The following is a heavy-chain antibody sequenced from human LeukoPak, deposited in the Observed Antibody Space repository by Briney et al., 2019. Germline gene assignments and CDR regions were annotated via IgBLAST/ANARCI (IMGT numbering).Heavy chain of an antibody. V-gene: IGHV3-20*04. D-gene: IGHD5-18*01. CDR3: AKSRSEYSYGYANFDY. Sequence: GGSLRLSCAASGFNFDDYVMTWVRQAPGKGLEWVSGINWNGGGRGYADSVKGRFTISRDNAKNSLYLQMNSLRPEDTALYYCAKSRSEYSYGYANFDYWGQGTLVTVSS. J-gene: IGHJ4*02. CDR2: INWNGGGR. CDR1: GFNFDDYV.